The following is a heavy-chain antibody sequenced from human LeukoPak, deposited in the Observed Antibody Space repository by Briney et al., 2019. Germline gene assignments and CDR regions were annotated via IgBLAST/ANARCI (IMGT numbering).Heavy chain of an antibody. CDR3: ARERITMVRGVIKYYYGMDV. CDR1: GFTFSNYA. J-gene: IGHJ6*02. CDR2: IRSSGSYT. V-gene: IGHV3-11*05. D-gene: IGHD3-10*01. Sequence: GGSLRLSCAASGFTFSNYAMSWIRQAPGKGLEWVSYIRSSGSYTSYADSVKGRFTISRDNAKNSLYLQMNSLRAEDTAVYYCARERITMVRGVIKYYYGMDVWGQGTTVTVSS.